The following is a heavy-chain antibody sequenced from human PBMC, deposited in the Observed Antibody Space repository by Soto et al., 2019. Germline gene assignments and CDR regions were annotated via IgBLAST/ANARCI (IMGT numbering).Heavy chain of an antibody. CDR2: VYSGGST. D-gene: IGHD2-2*01. Sequence: EVQLVESGGGLVQPGGSLRLSCAASGFTVSSNYMNWVRQAPGKGLEWVSVVYSGGSTYYADSVKGRFTISRDNSKTQPYLRMDSLTAEDTAVYSCAGGGGYCSRTSCPGYFDYWGQGTLVTVSS. CDR1: GFTVSSNY. J-gene: IGHJ4*02. CDR3: AGGGGYCSRTSCPGYFDY. V-gene: IGHV3-66*01.